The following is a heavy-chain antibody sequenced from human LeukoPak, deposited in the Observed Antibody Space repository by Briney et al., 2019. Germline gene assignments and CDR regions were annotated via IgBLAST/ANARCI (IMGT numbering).Heavy chain of an antibody. V-gene: IGHV4-59*08. Sequence: SETLSLTCTVSGGSISSYYWSWIRHPPGKGLEWIGYIYYSGSTNYNPSLKRRVTISVDTSKNQFSLKLSAVTAADTAVYYCARQGYMIALDYWGQGTLVTVSS. CDR2: IYYSGST. J-gene: IGHJ4*02. CDR3: ARQGYMIALDY. D-gene: IGHD3-22*01. CDR1: GGSISSYY.